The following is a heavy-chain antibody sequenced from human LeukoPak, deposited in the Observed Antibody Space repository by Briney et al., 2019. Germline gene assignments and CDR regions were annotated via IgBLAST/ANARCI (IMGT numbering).Heavy chain of an antibody. CDR2: IYYSGST. V-gene: IGHV4-30-4*02. Sequence: PSETLSLTCTVSGGSISSGDYYWSWIRQPPGKGLEWIGYIYYSGSTYYNPSLKSRVTISVDTSKNQFSLKLSSVTAADTAVYYCARVLNGGAFDIWGQGTMVTVSS. J-gene: IGHJ3*02. CDR1: GGSISSGDYY. D-gene: IGHD3-10*01. CDR3: ARVLNGGAFDI.